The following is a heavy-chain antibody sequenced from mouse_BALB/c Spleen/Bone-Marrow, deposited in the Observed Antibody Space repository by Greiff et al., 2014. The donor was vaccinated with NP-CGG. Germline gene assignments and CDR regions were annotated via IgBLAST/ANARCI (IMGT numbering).Heavy chain of an antibody. J-gene: IGHJ2*01. CDR2: IYPYNGGT. Sequence: VHVKQSGPELVKPGASVKISCKASGYTFTDYNMHWVKQSHGKSLEWIGYIYPYNGGTGYNQKFKSKATLTVDNSSSTAYMELRSLTSEGSAVYYCARGDGYRDYWGQGTTLTVSS. CDR1: GYTFTDYN. D-gene: IGHD2-3*01. V-gene: IGHV1S29*02. CDR3: ARGDGYRDY.